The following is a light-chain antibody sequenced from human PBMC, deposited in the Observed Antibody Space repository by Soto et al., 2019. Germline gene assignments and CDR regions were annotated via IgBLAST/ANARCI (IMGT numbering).Light chain of an antibody. Sequence: SYEPTQSPSVSVAPGQTATVTCGGRNIGAKSVHWYQQKPGQAPVLVVYDDSVRPSGIPERFSGSNSGNTATLTISRVEVGDEADYYCQVWDSGSTQYVFGAGTKVTVL. CDR3: QVWDSGSTQYV. CDR2: DDS. CDR1: NIGAKS. J-gene: IGLJ1*01. V-gene: IGLV3-21*02.